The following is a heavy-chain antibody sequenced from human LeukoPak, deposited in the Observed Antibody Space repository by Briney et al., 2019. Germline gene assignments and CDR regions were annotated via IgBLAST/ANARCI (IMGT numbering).Heavy chain of an antibody. CDR3: ARDMQRYGMDV. Sequence: PGGSLRLSCEASGFTFSRFAMTWVRQAPGKGLEWVSVIYSGGSTYYADSVKGRFTISRDNSKNTLYLQMNSLRAEDTAVYYCARDMQRYGMDVWGQGTTVTVSS. CDR1: GFTFSRFA. CDR2: IYSGGST. V-gene: IGHV3-66*01. D-gene: IGHD2-2*01. J-gene: IGHJ6*02.